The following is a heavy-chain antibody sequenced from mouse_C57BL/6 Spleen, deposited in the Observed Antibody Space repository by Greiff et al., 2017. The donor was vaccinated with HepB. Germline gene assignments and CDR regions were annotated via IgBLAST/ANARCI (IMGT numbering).Heavy chain of an antibody. CDR3: ARAGLTGTGFAY. J-gene: IGHJ3*01. CDR1: GYSITSGYD. D-gene: IGHD4-1*01. Sequence: EVQRVESGPGMVKPSQSLSLTCTVTGYSITSGYDWHWIRHFPGNKLEWMGYISYSGSTNYNPSLKSRISITHDTSKNHFFLKLNSVTTEDTATYYCARAGLTGTGFAYWGQGTLVTVSA. CDR2: ISYSGST. V-gene: IGHV3-1*01.